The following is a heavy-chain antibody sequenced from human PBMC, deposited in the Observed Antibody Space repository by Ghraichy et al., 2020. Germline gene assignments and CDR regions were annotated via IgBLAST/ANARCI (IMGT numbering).Heavy chain of an antibody. J-gene: IGHJ3*01. CDR3: ARGAGITDALDV. Sequence: GGSLRLSCAASGFSFSSYWMTWFRQAPGKGLEWVANIKQDGSDEFCVDSLKGRFTISRDNSKDSLYLQINSLRAEDTAVFYCARGAGITDALDVWGRGTTGSVSS. D-gene: IGHD6-25*01. CDR1: GFSFSSYW. CDR2: IKQDGSDE. V-gene: IGHV3-7*04.